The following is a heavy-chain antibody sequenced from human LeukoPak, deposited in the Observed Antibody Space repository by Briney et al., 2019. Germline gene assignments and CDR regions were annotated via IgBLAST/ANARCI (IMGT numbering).Heavy chain of an antibody. J-gene: IGHJ4*02. CDR2: ISGLGGST. CDR1: GFTFSSYA. Sequence: GGSLRLSCAASGFTFSSYAMSWVRQAPGKGLEWVSVISGLGGSTYYADSVKGRFAISRDNSKNTLWLQMYSLRADDTAIYYCARDVEARISAAGTFDYWGQGSLVTVSS. V-gene: IGHV3-23*01. CDR3: ARDVEARISAAGTFDY. D-gene: IGHD6-13*01.